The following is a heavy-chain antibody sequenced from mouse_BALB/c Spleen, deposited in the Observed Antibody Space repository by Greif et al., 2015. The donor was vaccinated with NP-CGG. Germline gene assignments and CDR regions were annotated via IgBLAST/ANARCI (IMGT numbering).Heavy chain of an antibody. CDR1: GFTFTDYY. D-gene: IGHD1-1*01. J-gene: IGHJ3*01. CDR2: IRNKANGYTT. V-gene: IGHV7-3*02. Sequence: EVMLVESGGGLVQPGGSLRLSCATSGFTFTDYYMSWVRQPPGKALEWLGFIRNKANGYTTEYSASVKGRFTISRDNSQSILYLQMNTLRAEDSATYYCARDYYYGSSFAYWGQGTLVTVSA. CDR3: ARDYYYGSSFAY.